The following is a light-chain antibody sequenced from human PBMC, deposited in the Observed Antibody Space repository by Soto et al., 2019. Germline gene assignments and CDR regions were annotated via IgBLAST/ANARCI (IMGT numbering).Light chain of an antibody. CDR1: QSLNNY. V-gene: IGKV1-5*01. CDR2: DAS. J-gene: IGKJ5*01. Sequence: DIQMTQSPSTLSASVGDRVTITCRASQSLNNYLAWYQQKPGKAPKLLIYDASTLERGVPSRFSGTGSGTEFTLTISSLQPDDFATYYCQQYYRYSITFGQGTRLEIK. CDR3: QQYYRYSIT.